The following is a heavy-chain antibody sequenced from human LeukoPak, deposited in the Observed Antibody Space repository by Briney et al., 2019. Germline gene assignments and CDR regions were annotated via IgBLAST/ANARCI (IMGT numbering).Heavy chain of an antibody. CDR2: ISGSGGST. CDR3: AKDPRLLWFGESANFDY. CDR1: GFTFSSYA. J-gene: IGHJ4*02. D-gene: IGHD3-10*01. V-gene: IGHV3-23*01. Sequence: GGSLRLSCAASGFTFSSYAMSWVRQAPGKGLEWVSAISGSGGSTYYADSVKGRFTISRDNSENTLYLQMNSLRAEDTAVYYCAKDPRLLWFGESANFDYWGQGTLVTVSS.